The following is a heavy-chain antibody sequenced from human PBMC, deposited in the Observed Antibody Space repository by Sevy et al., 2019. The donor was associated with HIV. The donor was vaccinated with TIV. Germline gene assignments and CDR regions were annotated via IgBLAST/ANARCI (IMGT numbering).Heavy chain of an antibody. Sequence: GGSLRLSCAASGFAFYGYSMSWIRQAPGKGLEWVATLSFGCGKINYADSVKGRFTISRDNSKNSFYLQMDNLRVEDTALYYCAREWCSRPHDYWGQGTRVTVSS. CDR1: GFAFYGYS. J-gene: IGHJ4*02. V-gene: IGHV3-23*01. D-gene: IGHD2-8*02. CDR3: AREWCSRPHDY. CDR2: LSFGCGKI.